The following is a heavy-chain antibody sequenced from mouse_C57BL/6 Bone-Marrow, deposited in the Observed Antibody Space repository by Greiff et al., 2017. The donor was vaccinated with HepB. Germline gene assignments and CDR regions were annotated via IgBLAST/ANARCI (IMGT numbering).Heavy chain of an antibody. J-gene: IGHJ2*01. CDR1: GYTFTSYW. CDR2: IYPGSGST. V-gene: IGHV1-55*01. CDR3: ARGRWLPVSYYFDY. D-gene: IGHD2-3*01. Sequence: QVHVKQPGAELVKPGASVKMSCKASGYTFTSYWITWVKQRPGQGLEWIGDIYPGSGSTNYNEKFKSKATLTVDTSSSTAYMQLSSLTSEDSAVYYCARGRWLPVSYYFDYWGQGTTLTVSS.